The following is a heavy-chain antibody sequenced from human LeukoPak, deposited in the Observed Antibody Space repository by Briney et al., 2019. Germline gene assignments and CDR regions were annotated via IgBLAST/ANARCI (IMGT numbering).Heavy chain of an antibody. D-gene: IGHD3-3*01. J-gene: IGHJ4*02. CDR3: ARGARVVILDY. Sequence: SETLSLTCAVYGGSFSSYYWGWIRQPPGKGLEWIGSIYYSGSTYYNPSLKSRVTISVDTSKNQFSLKLSSVTAADTAVYYCARGARVVILDYWGQGTLVTVSS. CDR2: IYYSGST. CDR1: GGSFSSYY. V-gene: IGHV4-39*01.